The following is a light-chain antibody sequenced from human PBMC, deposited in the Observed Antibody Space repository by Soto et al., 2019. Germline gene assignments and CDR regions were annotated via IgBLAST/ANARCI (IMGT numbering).Light chain of an antibody. CDR3: QTYDTSLSAYV. CDR2: GNN. Sequence: QSVLAQPPSVSGAPGQRVTISCTGSSSNFGSGYDVQWYQRLPGRAPKFLISGNNDRPSGLPDRFSASKSGTSASLAITGLQAEDEADYYCQTYDTSLSAYVFGTGTKLTVL. CDR1: SSNFGSGYD. V-gene: IGLV1-40*01. J-gene: IGLJ1*01.